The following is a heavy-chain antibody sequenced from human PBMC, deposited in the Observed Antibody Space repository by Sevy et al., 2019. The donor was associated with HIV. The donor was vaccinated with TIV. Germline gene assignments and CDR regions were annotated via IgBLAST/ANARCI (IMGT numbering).Heavy chain of an antibody. CDR1: GFTFSSYS. Sequence: GGSLRLSCAASGFTFSSYSMNWVRQAPGKGLEWVSYISSSSSTIYYADSVKGRFTISRDNAKNSLYLQMNSLRDEDTAVYYCARDSVRYSYGYNYYYGMDVWDQGTTVTVSS. D-gene: IGHD5-18*01. V-gene: IGHV3-48*02. CDR2: ISSSSSTI. J-gene: IGHJ6*02. CDR3: ARDSVRYSYGYNYYYGMDV.